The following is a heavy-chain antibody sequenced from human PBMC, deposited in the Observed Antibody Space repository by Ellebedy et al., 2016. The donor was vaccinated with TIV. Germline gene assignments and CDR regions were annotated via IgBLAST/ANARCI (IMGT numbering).Heavy chain of an antibody. Sequence: PGGSLRLSCAASGFTFSSYDMNWVRQAPGKGLEWVSFITKSSNTIYYADSVKGRFTISRDNAKNSLYLQMNSLRDEDTAVYYCTRARVYSNGWYYPDFWGQGTLVAVSS. CDR3: TRARVYSNGWYYPDF. V-gene: IGHV3-48*02. J-gene: IGHJ4*02. CDR2: ITKSSNTI. CDR1: GFTFSSYD. D-gene: IGHD6-19*01.